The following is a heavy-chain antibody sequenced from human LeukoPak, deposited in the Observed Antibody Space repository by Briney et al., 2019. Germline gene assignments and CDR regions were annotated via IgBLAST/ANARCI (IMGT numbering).Heavy chain of an antibody. V-gene: IGHV3-23*01. Sequence: PGGSPRLSCAASGFTFSSYAMSWVRQAPGKGLEWVSAISGSGGSTYYADSVKGRFTISRDNSKNTLYLQMNSLRAEDTAVYYCAKGNERYCSGGSCYSRGDYYYYGMDVWGQGTTVTVSS. CDR3: AKGNERYCSGGSCYSRGDYYYYGMDV. CDR1: GFTFSSYA. D-gene: IGHD2-15*01. J-gene: IGHJ6*02. CDR2: ISGSGGST.